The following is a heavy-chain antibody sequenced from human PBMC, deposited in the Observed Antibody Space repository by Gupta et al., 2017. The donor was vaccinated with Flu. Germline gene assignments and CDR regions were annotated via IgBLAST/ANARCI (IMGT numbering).Heavy chain of an antibody. CDR1: RFTFSNHA. J-gene: IGHJ4*02. V-gene: IGHV3-23*01. CDR2: ISRSGDST. Sequence: DVQLLESGGGLVQPGGSLRLSCAASRFTFSNHAMSWVRQAPGKGLEWVSSISRSGDSTYYADSMKGRFIISRDNFKNTVYLQMNSLRAEDTAVYYCATLPFFYYYESSDYNDFWGQGALVTVSS. CDR3: ATLPFFYYYESSDYNDF. D-gene: IGHD3-22*01.